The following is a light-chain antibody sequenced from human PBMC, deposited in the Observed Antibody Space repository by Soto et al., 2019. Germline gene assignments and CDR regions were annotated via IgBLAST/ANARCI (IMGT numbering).Light chain of an antibody. CDR2: DVS. V-gene: IGLV2-14*01. Sequence: QSVLTQAASVSGSPGQSITISCTGTSSDVGGYNYVSWYQQHPGKAPKLMIYDVSNRPSGVSNRFSGSKSGNTASLTISGLQAEDEADYYCSSYTSSSTLLNVFGTGTKVTVL. CDR3: SSYTSSSTLLNV. J-gene: IGLJ1*01. CDR1: SSDVGGYNY.